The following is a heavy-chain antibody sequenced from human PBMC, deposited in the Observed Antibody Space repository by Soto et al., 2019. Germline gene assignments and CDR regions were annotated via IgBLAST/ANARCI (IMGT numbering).Heavy chain of an antibody. CDR3: ARTLDGDNVDY. J-gene: IGHJ4*02. CDR1: GYTFTSYG. D-gene: IGHD4-17*01. Sequence: ASVKVSCKASGYTFTSYGISWVRQATGQGLEWMGWMNPNSGNTGYAQKFQGRVTMTRNTSISTAYMERSSLRSEDTAVYYCARTLDGDNVDYWGQGTLVTVSS. V-gene: IGHV1-8*02. CDR2: MNPNSGNT.